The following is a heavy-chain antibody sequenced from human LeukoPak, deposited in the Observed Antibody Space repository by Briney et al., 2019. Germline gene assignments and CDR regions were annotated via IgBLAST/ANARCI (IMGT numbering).Heavy chain of an antibody. D-gene: IGHD1/OR15-1a*01. J-gene: IGHJ4*02. CDR1: GGSVSSYY. CDR2: IYYSGST. Sequence: SETLSLTCTVSGGSVSSYYWSWIRQPPGKGLEWIGYIYYSGSTNYNPSLKSRVTISVDTSKNQFSLKLSSVTAADTAVYYCARGEQQGIPPFPLPEQPLFDYWGQGTLVTVSS. V-gene: IGHV4-59*02. CDR3: ARGEQQGIPPFPLPEQPLFDY.